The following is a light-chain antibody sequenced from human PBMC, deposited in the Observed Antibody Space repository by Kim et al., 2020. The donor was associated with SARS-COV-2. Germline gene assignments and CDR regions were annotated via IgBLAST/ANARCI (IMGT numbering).Light chain of an antibody. CDR1: QSVGSSY. J-gene: IGKJ4*01. Sequence: SPGERATLPCRASQSVGSSYLAWYQQKPGQAPRLLIYDASNRATDIPDRFSGSGSGTDFTLTISRLEPEDYAVYFCQQYGGSPLTFGGGTKVDIK. V-gene: IGKV3-20*01. CDR3: QQYGGSPLT. CDR2: DAS.